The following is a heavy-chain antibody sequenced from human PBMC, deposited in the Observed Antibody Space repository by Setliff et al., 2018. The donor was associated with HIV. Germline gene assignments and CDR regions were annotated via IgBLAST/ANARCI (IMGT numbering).Heavy chain of an antibody. CDR2: IYSTGST. V-gene: IGHV4-59*11. CDR1: GASITSHY. J-gene: IGHJ4*02. CDR3: AKGAGFYGDYTFDY. D-gene: IGHD4-17*01. Sequence: TLSLTCTVSGASITSHYWSWIRQSPGRELEWIGYIYSTGSTNYNPSLQSRVSISMDASKNKFSLKVTSVTSADTAGYYCAKGAGFYGDYTFDYWGQGNLVTVSS.